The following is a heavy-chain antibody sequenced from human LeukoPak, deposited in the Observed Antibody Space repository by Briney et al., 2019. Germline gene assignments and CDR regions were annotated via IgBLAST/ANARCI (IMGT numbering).Heavy chain of an antibody. CDR2: ISSSGSTI. J-gene: IGHJ4*02. CDR3: ARSPENYDSSGAFDY. D-gene: IGHD3-22*01. CDR1: GFTFSSYE. V-gene: IGHV3-48*03. Sequence: GGSLRLSCAASGFTFSSYEMNWVRQAPGKGLEWVSYISSSGSTIYYADSVKGRFTISRDNAKNSLYLQMNSLRAEDTAVYYCARSPENYDSSGAFDYWGQGTLVTVSS.